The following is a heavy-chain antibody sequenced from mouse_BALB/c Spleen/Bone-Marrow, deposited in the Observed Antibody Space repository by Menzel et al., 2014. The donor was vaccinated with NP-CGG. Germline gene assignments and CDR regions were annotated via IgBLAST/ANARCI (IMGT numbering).Heavy chain of an antibody. D-gene: IGHD2-1*01. CDR3: ASCGNYEAWFAY. Sequence: VQLKESGPELVKPGASVEVSCTASGYAFTSYNIYWVKQSHGKSLEWIGYIDPYNGDTNYNQKFKVKATLTVDKSSSTAYMHLNSLTSEDSAVYYCASCGNYEAWFAYWGQGTLVTFSA. J-gene: IGHJ3*01. CDR2: IDPYNGDT. CDR1: GYAFTSYN. V-gene: IGHV1S135*01.